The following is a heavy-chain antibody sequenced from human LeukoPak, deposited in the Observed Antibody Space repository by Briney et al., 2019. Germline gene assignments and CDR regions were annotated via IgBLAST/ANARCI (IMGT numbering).Heavy chain of an antibody. J-gene: IGHJ5*02. CDR2: IHHSGST. V-gene: IGHV4-59*08. CDR3: ASQWGFDSIGYYSNH. D-gene: IGHD3-22*01. Sequence: PSETLSLTCTVSGGSISSYYWSWMRQSPERGLEWIGYIHHSGSTNYNPSLKSRVTMSVDTSNNLFSLKLTSVTAADTAVYYCASQWGFDSIGYYSNHWGQGTLVTVSS. CDR1: GGSISSYY.